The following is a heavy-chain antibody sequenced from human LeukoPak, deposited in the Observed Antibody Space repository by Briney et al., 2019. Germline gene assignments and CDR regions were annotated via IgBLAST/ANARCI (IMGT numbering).Heavy chain of an antibody. D-gene: IGHD5-18*01. V-gene: IGHV1-46*01. CDR2: INPSGGST. CDR1: GYTFTSYY. CDR3: ARDRGGYGKTFDP. J-gene: IGHJ5*02. Sequence: ASVKVSCKASGYTFTSYYMHWVRQAPGQGLEWMGIINPSGGSTSYAQKLQGRVTMTRDMSTSTVYMELSSLRSEDTAVYYCARDRGGYGKTFDPWGQGTLVTVSS.